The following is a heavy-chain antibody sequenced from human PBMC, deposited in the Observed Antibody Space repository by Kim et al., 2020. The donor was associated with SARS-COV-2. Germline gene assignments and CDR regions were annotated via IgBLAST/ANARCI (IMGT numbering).Heavy chain of an antibody. V-gene: IGHV4-34*01. CDR2: INHSGST. Sequence: SETLSLTCAVYGGSFSGYYWSWIRQPPGKGLEWIGEINHSGSTNYNPSLKSRVTISVDTSKNQFSLKLSSVTAADTAVYYCARGPRSADDYVWGSYRYSDRSRSGMDYWGQGTLVTVSS. D-gene: IGHD3-16*02. CDR1: GGSFSGYY. CDR3: ARGPRSADDYVWGSYRYSDRSRSGMDY. J-gene: IGHJ4*02.